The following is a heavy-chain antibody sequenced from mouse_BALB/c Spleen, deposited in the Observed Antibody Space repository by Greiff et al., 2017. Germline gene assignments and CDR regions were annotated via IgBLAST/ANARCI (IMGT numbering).Heavy chain of an antibody. Sequence: QVQLQQSGAELAKPGASVKMSCKASGYTFTSYWMHWVKQRPGQGLEWIGYINPSTGYTEYNQKFKDKATLTADKSSSTAYMQLSSLTSEDSAVYDWARSPLTTVVATDAMDYWGQGTSVTVSA. V-gene: IGHV1-7*01. CDR2: INPSTGYT. CDR3: ARSPLTTVVATDAMDY. CDR1: GYTFTSYW. J-gene: IGHJ4*01. D-gene: IGHD1-1*01.